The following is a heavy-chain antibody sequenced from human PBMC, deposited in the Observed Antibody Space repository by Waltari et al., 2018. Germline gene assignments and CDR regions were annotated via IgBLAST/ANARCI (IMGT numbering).Heavy chain of an antibody. J-gene: IGHJ6*02. V-gene: IGHV4-59*01. Sequence: QVQLQESGPGLVKPSETLSLTCTVSGGSISSYYWSWIRQPPGKGLEWIGYIDYSGSTNCNPSHKRRVTISVDTSKNQFSLKLSAVTAADTAVYYGARTHYYDSSGYYEYGYYYYGMDVWGQGTTVTVSS. CDR2: IDYSGST. CDR1: GGSISSYY. D-gene: IGHD3-22*01. CDR3: ARTHYYDSSGYYEYGYYYYGMDV.